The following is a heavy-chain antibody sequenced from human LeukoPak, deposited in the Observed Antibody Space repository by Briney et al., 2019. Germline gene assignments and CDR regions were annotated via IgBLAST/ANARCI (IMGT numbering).Heavy chain of an antibody. CDR1: GFTFSSYS. D-gene: IGHD6-13*01. CDR3: ARVPGIAAAYKFDY. Sequence: PGGSLRLSCAASGFTFSSYSMNWDRQAPGKGLEWVSSISSSSSYIYYADSVKGRFTISRDNAKNSLYLQMNILRAEDTAVYYCARVPGIAAAYKFDYWGQGTLVTVSS. CDR2: ISSSSSYI. J-gene: IGHJ4*02. V-gene: IGHV3-21*01.